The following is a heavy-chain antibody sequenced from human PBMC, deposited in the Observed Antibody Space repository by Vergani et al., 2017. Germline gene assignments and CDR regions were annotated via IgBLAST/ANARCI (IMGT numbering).Heavy chain of an antibody. V-gene: IGHV3-9*01. D-gene: IGHD1-14*01. CDR3: ARAAGPTGNYYYMDV. J-gene: IGHJ6*03. Sequence: EVQLVESGGGLVQPGRSLRLSCAASGFTFDDYAMHWVRQAPGKGLEWVSGISWNSGSIGYADSVKGRFTISRDNAKNSLYLQMNSLRAEDTAVYYCARAAGPTGNYYYMDVWGKGP. CDR1: GFTFDDYA. CDR2: ISWNSGSI.